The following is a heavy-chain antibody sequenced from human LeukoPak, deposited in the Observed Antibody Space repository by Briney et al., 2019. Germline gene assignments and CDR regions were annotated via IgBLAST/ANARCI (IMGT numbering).Heavy chain of an antibody. Sequence: GGSLRLSCAASGFTFSSYWMHWVRQAPGKGPVWVSRINSDGSSTSYADSVKGRFTISRDNAKNTLYLQMNSLRAEDTAVYYCARVGFGGIAVAGTDYWGQGTLVTVSS. CDR3: ARVGFGGIAVAGTDY. CDR1: GFTFSSYW. V-gene: IGHV3-74*01. CDR2: INSDGSST. D-gene: IGHD6-19*01. J-gene: IGHJ4*02.